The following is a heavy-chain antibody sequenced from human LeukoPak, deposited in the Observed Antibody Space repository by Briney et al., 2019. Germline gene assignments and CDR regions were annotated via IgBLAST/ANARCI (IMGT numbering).Heavy chain of an antibody. CDR3: ARRATTRYYYYGMDV. CDR1: GYTFTSYG. Sequence: ASVTVSCKASGYTFTSYGISWVRQAPGQGLEWMGWISAYNGNTNYAQKLQGRVTMTTDTSTSTAYMELRSLRSDDTAVYYCARRATTRYYYYGMDVWGQGTTVTVSS. J-gene: IGHJ6*02. CDR2: ISAYNGNT. D-gene: IGHD1-26*01. V-gene: IGHV1-18*01.